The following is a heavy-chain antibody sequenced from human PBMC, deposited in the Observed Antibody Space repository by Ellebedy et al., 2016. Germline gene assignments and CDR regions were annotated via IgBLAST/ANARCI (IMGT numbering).Heavy chain of an antibody. CDR3: ATEKLGLAY. CDR1: GGSISSYY. D-gene: IGHD7-27*01. Sequence: SETLSLXCIASGGSISSYYWSWIRQPPGKGLEWIGYIYYSGSTNYNPSLKSRVTISVDTSKNQFSLKLNSVTAADTAVYYCATEKLGLAYWGQGTLVTVSS. CDR2: IYYSGST. V-gene: IGHV4-59*12. J-gene: IGHJ4*02.